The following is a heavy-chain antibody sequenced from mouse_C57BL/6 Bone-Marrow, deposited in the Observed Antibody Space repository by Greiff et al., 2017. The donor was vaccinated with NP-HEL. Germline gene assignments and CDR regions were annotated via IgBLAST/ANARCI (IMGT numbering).Heavy chain of an antibody. CDR1: GYTFTSYW. V-gene: IGHV1-72*01. Sequence: VQLKQPGADLVKPGASVKLSCKASGYTFTSYWMHWVKQRPGRGLEWIGRIDPNSGGTKFNEKFKTKATLTVDKPSSTAYMQLSSLTSKDSSVYYCARDYYGSRGWYFDVWGRGTTVTVSS. J-gene: IGHJ1*03. D-gene: IGHD1-1*01. CDR3: ARDYYGSRGWYFDV. CDR2: IDPNSGGT.